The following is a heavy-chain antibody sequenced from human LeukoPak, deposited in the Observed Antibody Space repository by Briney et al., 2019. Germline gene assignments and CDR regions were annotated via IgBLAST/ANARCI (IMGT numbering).Heavy chain of an antibody. J-gene: IGHJ3*01. D-gene: IGHD5-24*01. Sequence: ASVKVSCKASGYTFTGYYMHWARQAPGQGLEWMGWINPNSGGTNYAQKFQGRVTMTRDTSISTAYMELSRLRSDDTAVYYWARVGVLVEMAKIRGDDAFDFWGKGKMVPVFS. CDR2: INPNSGGT. V-gene: IGHV1-2*02. CDR1: GYTFTGYY. CDR3: ARVGVLVEMAKIRGDDAFDF.